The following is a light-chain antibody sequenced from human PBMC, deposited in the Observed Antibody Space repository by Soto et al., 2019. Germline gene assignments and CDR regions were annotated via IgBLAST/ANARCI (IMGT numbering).Light chain of an antibody. J-gene: IGLJ2*01. Sequence: SYELTQPPLVSVSPGQTASITCSGDKLGDKYTSWYQQKPGQSPVLVIYQDSKRPSGIPERFSGSNSGNTATLTISGTQAMDEADYYCQAWDHSTGVFGGGTKLTVL. CDR1: KLGDKY. CDR2: QDS. CDR3: QAWDHSTGV. V-gene: IGLV3-1*01.